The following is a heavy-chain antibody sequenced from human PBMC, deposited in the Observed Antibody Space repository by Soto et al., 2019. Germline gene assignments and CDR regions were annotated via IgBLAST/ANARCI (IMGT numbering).Heavy chain of an antibody. CDR1: GYTFTSYD. CDR2: MNPNSSNT. J-gene: IGHJ6*03. Sequence: ASVKVSCKASGYTFTSYDINWVRQATGQGLEWKGWMNPNSSNTGYAQKFQGRVTMTRNTSISTAYMELSSLRSEDMAVYYCARAQQQLGPYYYYYMDVWGKGTTVTVSS. V-gene: IGHV1-8*01. CDR3: ARAQQQLGPYYYYYMDV. D-gene: IGHD6-13*01.